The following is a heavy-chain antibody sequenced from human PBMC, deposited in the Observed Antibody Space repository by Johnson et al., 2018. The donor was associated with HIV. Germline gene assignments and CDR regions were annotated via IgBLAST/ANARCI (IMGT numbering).Heavy chain of an antibody. CDR3: ARESGQAFDV. Sequence: VQLVESGGGVERPGGSLRLSCEASGFTFDDYDMSWVRQAPGKGLEWVSGISWNGGSAAYADSVKGRFTISRDNAKNSLYLQMNTLRVEDTAFYYCARESGQAFDVWGQGTMVTVSS. CDR1: GFTFDDYD. D-gene: IGHD6-25*01. V-gene: IGHV3-20*04. CDR2: ISWNGGSA. J-gene: IGHJ3*01.